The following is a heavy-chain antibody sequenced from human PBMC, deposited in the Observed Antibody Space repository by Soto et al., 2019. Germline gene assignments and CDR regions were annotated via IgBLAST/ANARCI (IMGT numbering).Heavy chain of an antibody. CDR3: ARVRSSNKWHGLIDY. J-gene: IGHJ4*02. CDR1: VGSISSGAFS. V-gene: IGHV4-30-4*02. CDR2: FYHSWRT. Sequence: PSDTLYLTCTVSVGSISSGAFSWSWIRQPPGRGLGGIGYFYHSWRTYYIPSLTSRLAISIDRANNQFSLHQSSVTAEDTAGYFCARVRSSNKWHGLIDYWGLGTLVTLSS. D-gene: IGHD2-2*01.